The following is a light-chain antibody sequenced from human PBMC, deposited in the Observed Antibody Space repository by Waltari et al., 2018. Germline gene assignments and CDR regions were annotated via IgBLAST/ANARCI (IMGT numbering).Light chain of an antibody. CDR2: AAS. J-gene: IGKJ4*01. V-gene: IGKV1-39*01. CDR1: QSISSY. CDR3: QHYNSYPLT. Sequence: DIQMTQSPSSLSASVVYRVTITCRASQSISSYLNWYQQKPGKAPKLLIYAASSLQSGVPSRFSGSGSGTDFTLTISSLQPEDFATYFCQHYNSYPLTFGGGTKVDI.